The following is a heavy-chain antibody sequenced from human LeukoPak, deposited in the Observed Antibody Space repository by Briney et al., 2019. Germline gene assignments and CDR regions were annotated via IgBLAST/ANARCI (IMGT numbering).Heavy chain of an antibody. CDR1: GGSISSHY. CDR2: IYYSGST. CDR3: ARGLAARPDY. D-gene: IGHD6-6*01. Sequence: SETLSLTCTVSGGSISSHYWSWIRQPPGKGLEWIGYIYYSGSTNYNPSLKSRVTISVDTSKNQFSLKLSSVTAADTAVYYCARGLAARPDYWGQGTLVTVSS. V-gene: IGHV4-59*11. J-gene: IGHJ4*02.